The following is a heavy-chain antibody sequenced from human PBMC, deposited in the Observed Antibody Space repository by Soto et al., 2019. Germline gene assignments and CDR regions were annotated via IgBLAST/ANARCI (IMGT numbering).Heavy chain of an antibody. CDR2: ISGSGGST. V-gene: IGHV3-23*01. D-gene: IGHD3-10*01. J-gene: IGHJ4*02. Sequence: EVQLLESGGGLVQPGGSLRLSCAASGFTFSSYAMSWVRQAPGKGLEWVSAISGSGGSTYYADSVKGRFTISRDNSKNTLYLQMNSLRAEDTAVYYCAKEVHVLLWFGELLPVDYWGQGTLVTVSS. CDR1: GFTFSSYA. CDR3: AKEVHVLLWFGELLPVDY.